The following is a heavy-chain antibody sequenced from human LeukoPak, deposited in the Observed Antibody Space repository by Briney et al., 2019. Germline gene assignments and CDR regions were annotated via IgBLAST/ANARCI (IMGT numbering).Heavy chain of an antibody. J-gene: IGHJ4*02. CDR2: INHSGST. V-gene: IGHV4-34*01. D-gene: IGHD6-13*01. CDR1: GGSFSGYY. Sequence: PSETLSLTCAVYGGSFSGYYWSWIRQPPGKGLEWTGEINHSGSTNYNPSLKSRVTISVDTSKNQFSLKLSSVTAADTAVYYCARKSSAAGTFGDFDYWGQGTLVTVSS. CDR3: ARKSSAAGTFGDFDY.